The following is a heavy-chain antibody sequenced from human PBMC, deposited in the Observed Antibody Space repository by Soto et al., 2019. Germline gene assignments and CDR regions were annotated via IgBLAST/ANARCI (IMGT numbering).Heavy chain of an antibody. D-gene: IGHD5-12*01. CDR2: ISGSGGST. J-gene: IGHJ1*01. Sequence: GGSLRLSCAASGFTFSSYVMSWVRQAPGKGLEWVSAISGSGGSTYYADSVKGRFTISRDNSKNTLYLQMNSLRAEDTDVYYCAKYGSGYDYKDFQHWGQGTLVTVSS. V-gene: IGHV3-23*01. CDR1: GFTFSSYV. CDR3: AKYGSGYDYKDFQH.